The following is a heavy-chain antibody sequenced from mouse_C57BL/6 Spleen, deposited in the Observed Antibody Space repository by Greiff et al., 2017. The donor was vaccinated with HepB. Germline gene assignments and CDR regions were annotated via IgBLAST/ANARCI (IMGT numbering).Heavy chain of an antibody. D-gene: IGHD2-5*01. CDR3: ARWYYSISNWYFDV. J-gene: IGHJ1*03. V-gene: IGHV1-82*01. Sequence: QVQLQQSGPELVKPGASVKISCKASGYAFSSAWMNWVKQRPGKGLEWIGRIYPGDGDTNYNGKFKGKATLTADKSSSTAYMQHSSLTSEDSAVYFCARWYYSISNWYFDVWGTGTTVTVSS. CDR1: GYAFSSAW. CDR2: IYPGDGDT.